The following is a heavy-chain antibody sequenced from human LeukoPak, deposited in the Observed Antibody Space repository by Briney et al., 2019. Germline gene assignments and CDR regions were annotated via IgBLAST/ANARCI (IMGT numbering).Heavy chain of an antibody. CDR3: ARRKGRRLLLRIGNTLGPHPPVDY. CDR2: IYTSGST. V-gene: IGHV4-61*02. J-gene: IGHJ4*02. CDR1: GGSISSGSYY. D-gene: IGHD3-22*01. Sequence: PSQTLSLTCTVSGGSISSGSYYWSWIRQPAGKGLEWIGRIYTSGSTNYNPSLKSRVTISVDTSKNQFSLKLSSVTAADTAVYYCARRKGRRLLLRIGNTLGPHPPVDYWGQGTLVTVSS.